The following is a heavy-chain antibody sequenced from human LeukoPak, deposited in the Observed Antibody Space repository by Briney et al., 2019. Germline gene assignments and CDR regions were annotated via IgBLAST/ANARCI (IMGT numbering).Heavy chain of an antibody. D-gene: IGHD4-17*01. CDR2: ISYDETNT. Sequence: PAGSLRLSCAASHFTFSSYSLHWVRQAPGKGLEWVAVISYDETNTYYADSVMGRFTISRDISKNTLYLQMNSLRTEDTAVYYCASLGDYPDLWGQGTLVTVSS. V-gene: IGHV3-30-3*01. CDR1: HFTFSSYS. J-gene: IGHJ5*02. CDR3: ASLGDYPDL.